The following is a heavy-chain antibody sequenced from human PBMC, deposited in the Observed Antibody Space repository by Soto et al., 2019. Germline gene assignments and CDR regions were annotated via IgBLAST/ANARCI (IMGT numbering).Heavy chain of an antibody. D-gene: IGHD6-19*01. V-gene: IGHV1-2*02. CDR2: INPKSGGT. Sequence: ASVKVSCKTSGYTFTDYYMHWVRQAPGQGLEWMGWINPKSGGTNYAQKFQGRVTMTRDTSIRTAYMELSRLKSDDTAVYYCARDWIAVAGSFFDSWGRGTLVTVSS. CDR3: ARDWIAVAGSFFDS. CDR1: GYTFTDYY. J-gene: IGHJ4*02.